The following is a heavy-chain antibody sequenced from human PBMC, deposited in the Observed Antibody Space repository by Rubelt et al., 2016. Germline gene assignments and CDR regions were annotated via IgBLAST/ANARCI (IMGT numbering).Heavy chain of an antibody. CDR3: ARDAEESYFDY. CDR1: GVPVNGNY. Sequence: QVVLQESGPGLVKPSETLSLTCNVSGVPVNGNYWSWIRQPAGKGLEWIGYIYHSGSTNSNPSLKSRVTISVDTSKNQFSLKLSSATAADTAVYYCARDAEESYFDYWGQGTLVTVSS. CDR2: IYHSGST. J-gene: IGHJ4*02. V-gene: IGHV4-59*02.